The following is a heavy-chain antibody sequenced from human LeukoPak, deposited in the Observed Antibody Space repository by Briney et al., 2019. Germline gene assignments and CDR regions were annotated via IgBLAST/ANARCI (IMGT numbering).Heavy chain of an antibody. V-gene: IGHV4-39*01. CDR3: ARGGYTEGLDDY. CDR1: GGSISSSSYH. D-gene: IGHD5-24*01. Sequence: SETLSLTCTVSGGSISSSSYHWGWIRQPPGRGREWIGSIYYSGSTYYNPSLKSRVTISVDTSKNQFSLKLSSVTAADTAVYYCARGGYTEGLDDYWGQGTLVTVSS. J-gene: IGHJ4*02. CDR2: IYYSGST.